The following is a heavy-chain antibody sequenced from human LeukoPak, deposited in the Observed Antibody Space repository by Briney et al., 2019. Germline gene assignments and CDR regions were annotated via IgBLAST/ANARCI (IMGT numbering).Heavy chain of an antibody. CDR2: ISGSGGST. V-gene: IGHV3-23*01. Sequence: GGSLRLSCAASGFTFSSYAMSWVRQAPGKGLEWVSAISGSGGSTYYADSVKGRFTISRDNSKNTLYLQMKSLRAEDTAVYYCAKDPYYDFWSGYYYFDLWGQGTLVTVSS. D-gene: IGHD3-3*01. J-gene: IGHJ4*02. CDR1: GFTFSSYA. CDR3: AKDPYYDFWSGYYYFDL.